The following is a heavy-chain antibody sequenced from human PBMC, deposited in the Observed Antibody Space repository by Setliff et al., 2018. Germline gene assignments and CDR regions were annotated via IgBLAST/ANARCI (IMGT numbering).Heavy chain of an antibody. CDR1: GYTFTNYH. J-gene: IGHJ4*02. D-gene: IGHD3-10*01. CDR3: VRAVVIRGSKPLDS. Sequence: ASVKVSCKASGYTFTNYHMHWVRQAPGQGLEWMGVINPSGDNTNYAQNFQGRVTMTRDTSTGTFYLDLSSLRSEDTAVYYCVRAVVIRGSKPLDSWGQGTLVTVSS. CDR2: INPSGDNT. V-gene: IGHV1-46*01.